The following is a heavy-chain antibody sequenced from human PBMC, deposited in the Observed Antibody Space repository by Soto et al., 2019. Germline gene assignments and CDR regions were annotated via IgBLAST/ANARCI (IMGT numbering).Heavy chain of an antibody. D-gene: IGHD1-7*01. J-gene: IGHJ5*02. V-gene: IGHV1-69*13. Sequence: SVKVSCKASGGTFSSYAISWVRQAPGQGLEWMGGIIPIFGTANYAQKFQGRVTITADESTSTAYMELSSLRSEDTAVYYCARDRGTITGTTRWFDPWGQGTLVTVSS. CDR3: ARDRGTITGTTRWFDP. CDR2: IIPIFGTA. CDR1: GGTFSSYA.